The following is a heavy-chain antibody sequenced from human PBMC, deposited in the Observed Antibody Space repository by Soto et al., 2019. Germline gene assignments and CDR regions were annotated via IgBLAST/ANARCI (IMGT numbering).Heavy chain of an antibody. Sequence: ASVKVSCKASGDTFSTYTITWMRQAPGQGLEWMGGIIPRAATSNYAQKFQDRVTITTAESTNTVFLELSTLRPDDTAIYYCARDRLRGYDSSGFYSWGQGTMVTVSS. V-gene: IGHV1-69*16. CDR2: IIPRAATS. CDR1: GDTFSTYT. CDR3: ARDRLRGYDSSGFYS. J-gene: IGHJ4*02. D-gene: IGHD3-22*01.